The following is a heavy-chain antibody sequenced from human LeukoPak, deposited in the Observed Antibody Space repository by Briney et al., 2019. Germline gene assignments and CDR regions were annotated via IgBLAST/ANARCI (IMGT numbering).Heavy chain of an antibody. D-gene: IGHD3-10*01. CDR1: GFTFSSYA. V-gene: IGHV3-23*01. Sequence: GGSLRLSCAASGFTFSSYAVSWVRQAPGKGLEWVSAISGSGGSTYYADSVKGRFTISRDNSKNTLYLQMNSLRAEDTAVYYCAKSTYGSPEGYWGQGTLVTVSS. CDR2: ISGSGGST. CDR3: AKSTYGSPEGY. J-gene: IGHJ4*02.